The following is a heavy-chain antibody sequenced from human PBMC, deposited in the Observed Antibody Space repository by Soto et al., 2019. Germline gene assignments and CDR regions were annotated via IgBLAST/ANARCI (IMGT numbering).Heavy chain of an antibody. CDR3: AKGYSFLDYFDY. Sequence: GGSLRLSCAASGFTFSSYAMSWVRQAPGKGLEWVSAISGSGGSTYYAESVKGRFTISRDNSKNTLYLQMNSLRAEDTAVYYCAKGYSFLDYFDYWGQGTLVTVSS. CDR2: ISGSGGST. D-gene: IGHD2-21*01. J-gene: IGHJ4*02. V-gene: IGHV3-23*01. CDR1: GFTFSSYA.